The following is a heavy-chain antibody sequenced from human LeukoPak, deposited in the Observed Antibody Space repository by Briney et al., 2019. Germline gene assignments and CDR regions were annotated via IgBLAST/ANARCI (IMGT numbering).Heavy chain of an antibody. V-gene: IGHV4-59*01. D-gene: IGHD3-9*01. CDR3: ARGYDILTGYYPLGLGG. Sequence: PSETLSLTCTVSGGSISSYYWSWIRQPPGKGLEWIGYIYYSGSTNYNPSLKSRVTISVDTSKNQFSLKLSSVTAADTAVYYCARGYDILTGYYPLGLGGWGQGTLVTVSS. CDR1: GGSISSYY. CDR2: IYYSGST. J-gene: IGHJ4*02.